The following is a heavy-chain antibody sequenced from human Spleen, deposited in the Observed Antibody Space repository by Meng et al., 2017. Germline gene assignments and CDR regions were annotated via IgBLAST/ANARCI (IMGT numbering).Heavy chain of an antibody. J-gene: IGHJ6*02. V-gene: IGHV4-61*01. CDR1: GGSVSSGSYY. CDR3: ARDSSRAHYDSSGYYYTIRYYYGMDV. CDR2: IYYSGST. D-gene: IGHD3-22*01. Sequence: SETLSLTCTVSGGSVSSGSYYWSWIRQPPGKGLEWIGYIYYSGSTHYNPSLKSRVTISVDTSKNQFSLKLSSVTAADTAVYYCARDSSRAHYDSSGYYYTIRYYYGMDVWGQGTTVTVSS.